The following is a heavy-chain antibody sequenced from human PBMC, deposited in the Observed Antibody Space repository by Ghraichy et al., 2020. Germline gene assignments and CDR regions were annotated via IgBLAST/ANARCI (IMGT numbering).Heavy chain of an antibody. CDR1: GGSVSSGSYS. D-gene: IGHD6-19*01. J-gene: IGHJ4*02. CDR3: ARVVAGGGGWYHFDY. CDR2: IYYSGST. Sequence: SETLSLTCTVSGGSVSSGSYSWNWIRQPPGKGLEWIGNIYYSGSTNYNLSLKTRVTISIDTSKNQFSLKLSSVTAADTAVYHCARVVAGGGGWYHFDYWGQGILVTVSS. V-gene: IGHV4-61*01.